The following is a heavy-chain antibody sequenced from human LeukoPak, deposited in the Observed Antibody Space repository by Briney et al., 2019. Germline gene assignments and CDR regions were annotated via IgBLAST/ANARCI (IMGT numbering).Heavy chain of an antibody. CDR1: GGSISSSSYY. V-gene: IGHV4-39*01. J-gene: IGHJ5*02. CDR3: ARLGSCYSCNWFDP. CDR2: IYYSGST. D-gene: IGHD2-15*01. Sequence: PSETLSLTCTVSGGSISSSSYYWGWIRQPPGKGLEWIGCIYYSGSTYYNPSLKSRVTISVDTSKNQFSLKLSSVTAADTAVYYCARLGSCYSCNWFDPWGQGTLVTVSS.